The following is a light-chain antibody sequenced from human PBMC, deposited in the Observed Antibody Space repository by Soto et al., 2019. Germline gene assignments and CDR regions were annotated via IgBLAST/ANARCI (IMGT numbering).Light chain of an antibody. V-gene: IGKV1-5*03. J-gene: IGKJ1*01. CDR3: QQYNTYPCT. CDR2: KAS. CDR1: QSINTW. Sequence: DIQMTQSPSTLSASVGDRVTITCRASQSINTWLAWYRQKPGKAPNLLIYKASSLESGVPARFSGSGSGTELTLTISSRQPDDFATYYCQQYNTYPCTFGQGTKVEIK.